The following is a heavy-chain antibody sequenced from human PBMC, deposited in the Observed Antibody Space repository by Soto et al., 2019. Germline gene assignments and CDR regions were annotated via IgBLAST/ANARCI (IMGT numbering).Heavy chain of an antibody. CDR3: AKDSDYYYDGSGSYLGAFDI. CDR1: GFTFSSFA. CDR2: ISGSVGST. Sequence: GGSLRLSCAASGFTFSSFAMSWVRQAPGKRLEWVSAISGSVGSTYYADSVKGRFTVSRDDSKNTLYLQMNSLRAEDTAVYYCAKDSDYYYDGSGSYLGAFDIWGQGTMVTVSS. V-gene: IGHV3-23*01. D-gene: IGHD3-10*01. J-gene: IGHJ3*02.